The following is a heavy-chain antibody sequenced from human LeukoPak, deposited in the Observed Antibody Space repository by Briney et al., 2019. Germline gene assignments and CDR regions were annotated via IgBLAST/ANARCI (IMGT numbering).Heavy chain of an antibody. J-gene: IGHJ4*02. V-gene: IGHV1-69*08. Sequence: ASVKVSCKASGGTFSTFSMSWVRQAPGQGLEWMGRILPKHGTLDYAQRFQGRVTITADQSASTVYMELNSLRSEDTAVYYCARDLSITMVRAPFYWGPGTPVTVSS. CDR2: ILPKHGTL. CDR1: GGTFSTFS. D-gene: IGHD3-10*01. CDR3: ARDLSITMVRAPFY.